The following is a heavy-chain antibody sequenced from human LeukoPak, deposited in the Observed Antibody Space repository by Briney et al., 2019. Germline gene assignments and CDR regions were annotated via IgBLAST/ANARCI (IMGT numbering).Heavy chain of an antibody. V-gene: IGHV1-18*01. CDR1: GYTFTSYG. D-gene: IGHD3-16*01. J-gene: IGHJ3*02. CDR3: AREGGSPDAFDI. Sequence: GASVKVSCKASGYTFTSYGISWVRQAPGQGLEWMGWISAYNGNANYAQKFQGRVTITADESTSTAYMELSSLRSEDTAVYYCAREGGSPDAFDIWGQGTMVTVSS. CDR2: ISAYNGNA.